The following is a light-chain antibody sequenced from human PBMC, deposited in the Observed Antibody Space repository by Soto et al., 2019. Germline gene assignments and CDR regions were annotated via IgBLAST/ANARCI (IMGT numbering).Light chain of an antibody. CDR2: EAS. CDR3: QQRSDWPS. J-gene: IGKJ5*01. V-gene: IGKV3-11*01. CDR1: QSVSTY. Sequence: ENVLTQSPATLSLSPGERATLSCRASQSVSTYLAWYQQKPGQAPRLLIYEASYRATSIPARFSGSGSGTDFTLTISSLEPEDFAVYYCQQRSDWPSFGQGTRLEIK.